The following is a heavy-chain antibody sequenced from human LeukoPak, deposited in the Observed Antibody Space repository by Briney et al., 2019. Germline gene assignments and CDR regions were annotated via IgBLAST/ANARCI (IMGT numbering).Heavy chain of an antibody. CDR1: GFTFSRFA. J-gene: IGHJ4*02. CDR3: AILGNRLVGIGNFISCLY. D-gene: IGHD2-8*02. Sequence: GGSLRLSCSASGFTFSRFAMTWVRHLPGKGLEWVSTISGNGLQTFYADSVKGRFSVSRDNSKNIVYLQMDSLRADDSALYSRAILGNRLVGIGNFISCLYGARGPVVTVAS. CDR2: ISGNGLQT. V-gene: IGHV3-23*01.